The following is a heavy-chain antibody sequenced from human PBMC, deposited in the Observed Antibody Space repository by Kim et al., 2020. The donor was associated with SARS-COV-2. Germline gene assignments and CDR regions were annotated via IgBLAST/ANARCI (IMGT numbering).Heavy chain of an antibody. J-gene: IGHJ5*02. CDR3: ARDSAAIAAGT. D-gene: IGHD6-25*01. Sequence: TNYNPALKSRVTISVYTSKNQFSLKLSSVTAADTAVYYCARDSAAIAAGTWGQGTLVTVSS. V-gene: IGHV4-59*01. CDR2: T.